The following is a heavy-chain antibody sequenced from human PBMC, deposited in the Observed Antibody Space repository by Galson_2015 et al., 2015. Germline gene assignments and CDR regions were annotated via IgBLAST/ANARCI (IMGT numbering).Heavy chain of an antibody. V-gene: IGHV4-34*01. CDR3: ARGRNYYDSSGYSDAGAFDI. D-gene: IGHD3-22*01. Sequence: QGRVTISVDTSKNQFSLKLSSVTAADTAVYYCARGRNYYDSSGYSDAGAFDIWGQGTMVTVSS. J-gene: IGHJ3*02.